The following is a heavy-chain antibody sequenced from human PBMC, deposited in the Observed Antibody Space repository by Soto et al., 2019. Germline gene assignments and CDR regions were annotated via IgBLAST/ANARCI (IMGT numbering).Heavy chain of an antibody. Sequence: GESLKISCKGSGYSFTSNWIGWVRQLPGKGLEWMGRIDPSDSYTNYSPSFQGHVTISADKSISTAYLQWSSLKASDTAMYYCASRTDYGGNSAPLGMDVWGQGTTVTVSS. D-gene: IGHD4-17*01. CDR2: IDPSDSYT. V-gene: IGHV5-10-1*01. CDR1: GYSFTSNW. CDR3: ASRTDYGGNSAPLGMDV. J-gene: IGHJ6*02.